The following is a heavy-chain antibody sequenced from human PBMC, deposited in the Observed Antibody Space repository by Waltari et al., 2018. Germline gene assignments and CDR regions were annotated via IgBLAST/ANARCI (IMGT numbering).Heavy chain of an antibody. D-gene: IGHD6-13*01. CDR1: GGSISSYY. J-gene: IGHJ4*02. CDR2: IYYSGST. CDR3: ARGGSSWYNYFDY. V-gene: IGHV4-59*01. Sequence: QVQLQESGPGLVKPSETLSLTCTVSGGSISSYYWSWIRQPPGKGLEWIGYIYYSGSTNYNPSLKSRVTISVDTSKNQFSLKLSSVTAADTAVYYCARGGSSWYNYFDYWGQGTLVTVSS.